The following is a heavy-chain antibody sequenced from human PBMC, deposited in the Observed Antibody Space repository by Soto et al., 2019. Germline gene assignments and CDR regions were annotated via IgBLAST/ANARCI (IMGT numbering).Heavy chain of an antibody. CDR2: ISYDGSNK. CDR1: GFTFSSYG. Sequence: QVQLVESGGGVVQPGRSLRLSCAASGFTFSSYGMHWVRQAPGKGLEWVAVISYDGSNKYYADSVKGRFTISRDKSKSTLYLQMNSLRAEDTAVYYCAKGADSSGYYNFFYWGQGTLVTVSS. V-gene: IGHV3-30*18. D-gene: IGHD3-22*01. J-gene: IGHJ4*02. CDR3: AKGADSSGYYNFFY.